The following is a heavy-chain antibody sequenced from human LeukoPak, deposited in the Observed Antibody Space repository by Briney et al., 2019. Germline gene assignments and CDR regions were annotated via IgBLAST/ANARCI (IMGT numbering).Heavy chain of an antibody. CDR3: AKVPWVSELLLWFAELPRYYFDY. D-gene: IGHD3-10*01. Sequence: PGGSLRLSCAASGFTFSSYAMSWVRQAPGKGLEWVSAISGSGGSTYYADSVKGRFTISRDNSKNTLYLQMNSLRAEDTAVYYCAKVPWVSELLLWFAELPRYYFDYWGQGTLVTVSS. V-gene: IGHV3-23*01. J-gene: IGHJ4*02. CDR2: ISGSGGST. CDR1: GFTFSSYA.